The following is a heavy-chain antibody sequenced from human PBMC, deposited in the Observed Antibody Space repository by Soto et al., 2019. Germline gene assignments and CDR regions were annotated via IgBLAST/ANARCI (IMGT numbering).Heavy chain of an antibody. Sequence: ASVKVSCKASAYTFTSYAMHWVRQAPGQRLEWMGWINAGNGNTKYSQKFQGRVTITRDTSASTAYMELSSLRSEDTAVYYCAMPFIAVAHQGAFDIWGQGTMVTVSS. CDR1: AYTFTSYA. CDR2: INAGNGNT. J-gene: IGHJ3*02. CDR3: AMPFIAVAHQGAFDI. D-gene: IGHD6-19*01. V-gene: IGHV1-3*01.